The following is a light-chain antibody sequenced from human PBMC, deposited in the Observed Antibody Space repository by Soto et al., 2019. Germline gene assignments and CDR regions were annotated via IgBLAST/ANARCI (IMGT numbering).Light chain of an antibody. CDR3: QHDRSPVT. CDR2: GTA. CDR1: ESVSSHY. J-gene: IGKJ4*02. Sequence: EIVLTQSPGTLSLSPGERATLSCRASESVSSHYIGWYQQRPGRAPRLLIYGTASRAPDIPDRFSGDGAGADFYLSISSLEPEGFAEYYCQHDRSPVTFGGGTKVEL. V-gene: IGKV3-20*01.